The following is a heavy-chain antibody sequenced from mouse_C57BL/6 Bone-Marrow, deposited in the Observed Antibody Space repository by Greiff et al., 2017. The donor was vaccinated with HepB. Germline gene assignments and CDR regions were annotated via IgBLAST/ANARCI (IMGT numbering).Heavy chain of an antibody. J-gene: IGHJ2*01. CDR1: GYTFTSYW. CDR3: ARSGDPYYFDY. Sequence: QVHVKQPGAELVKPGASVKMSCKASGYTFTSYWITWVKQRPGQGLEWIGDIYPGSGSTNYNEKFKSKATLTVDTSSSTAYMQRSSLTSEDSAVYYCARSGDPYYFDYWGQGTTLTVSS. V-gene: IGHV1-55*01. CDR2: IYPGSGST.